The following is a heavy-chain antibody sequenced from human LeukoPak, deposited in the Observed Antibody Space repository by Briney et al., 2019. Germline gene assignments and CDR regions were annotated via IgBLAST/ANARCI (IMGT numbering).Heavy chain of an antibody. Sequence: PSETLSLTCAVYGGPSSGSYWSWIRQPPGKGLEWIGDINENGNSNYIPSLKSRVTISVDTSKNQFSLKVTSVTAADTAVYYCARGGLYSNYFDSWGQGTLVAVS. D-gene: IGHD4-11*01. CDR1: GGPSSGSY. J-gene: IGHJ4*02. V-gene: IGHV4-34*01. CDR3: ARGGLYSNYFDS. CDR2: INENGNS.